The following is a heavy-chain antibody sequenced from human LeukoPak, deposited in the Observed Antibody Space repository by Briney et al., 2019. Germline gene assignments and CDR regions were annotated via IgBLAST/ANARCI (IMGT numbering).Heavy chain of an antibody. V-gene: IGHV4-4*02. D-gene: IGHD6-19*01. Sequence: SETLSLTCAVSGGSIRSSNWWSWVREPPGKGLEWIGEIYHSGSTNYNPSLKSRVTISVDKSKNQFSLKLSSVTAADTAVYYCARVQSVAGTWHITAHFDYWGQGTLVTVSS. J-gene: IGHJ4*02. CDR1: GGSIRSSNW. CDR2: IYHSGST. CDR3: ARVQSVAGTWHITAHFDY.